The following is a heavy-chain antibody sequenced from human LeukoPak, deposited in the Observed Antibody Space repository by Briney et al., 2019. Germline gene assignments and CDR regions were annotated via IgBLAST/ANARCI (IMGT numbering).Heavy chain of an antibody. CDR2: FHYSGSI. Sequence: SETLSLTCTVSGGFISNHYWSWIRQPPGKGLEWIGNFHYSGSINYNPALKSRVTISVDTSKNQFSLKLTSVTAADTAVYYCARVVDTIFGPGAFDIWGQGTMVTVSS. J-gene: IGHJ3*02. V-gene: IGHV4-59*11. CDR3: ARVVDTIFGPGAFDI. D-gene: IGHD3-3*01. CDR1: GGFISNHY.